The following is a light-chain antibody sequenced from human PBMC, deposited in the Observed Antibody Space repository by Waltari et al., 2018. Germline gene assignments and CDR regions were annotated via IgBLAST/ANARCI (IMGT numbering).Light chain of an antibody. CDR3: SSRNGRANQVV. V-gene: IGLV3-19*01. Sequence: SSELTQDPAVSVALGQTVRFTCQGDSLRTSYASWYQLKPGQAPVLVIYGKDKRPSWIPDRTSGYSSGTTSSLTITGAQAEDEADYYCSSRNGRANQVVFAGGTKVTVL. CDR1: SLRTSY. CDR2: GKD. J-gene: IGLJ3*02.